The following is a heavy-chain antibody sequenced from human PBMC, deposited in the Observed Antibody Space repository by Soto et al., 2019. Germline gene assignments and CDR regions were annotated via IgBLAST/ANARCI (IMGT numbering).Heavy chain of an antibody. CDR1: GYTFTSYG. D-gene: IGHD3-3*01. CDR3: ARGLWDFWSGYYSPYRYYGMDV. CDR2: INAGNGNT. J-gene: IGHJ6*02. Sequence: GASVKVSCKASGYTFTSYGIHWVRQAPGQRLEWTGWINAGNGNTNYAQKLQGRVTMTTDTSTSTAYMELRSLRSDDTAVYYCARGLWDFWSGYYSPYRYYGMDVGGQGPTVTVSS. V-gene: IGHV1-18*01.